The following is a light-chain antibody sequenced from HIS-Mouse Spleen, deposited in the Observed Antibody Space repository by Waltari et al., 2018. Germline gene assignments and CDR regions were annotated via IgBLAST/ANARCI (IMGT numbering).Light chain of an antibody. V-gene: IGLV2-23*01. CDR3: CSYAGSREV. J-gene: IGLJ1*01. CDR1: SSDVWSYNL. Sequence: QSALTQPASVSGSPGQSITISCTGTSSDVWSYNLLSWYQQHPGKAHKLMIYEGSKRPSGVSNRFSGSKSGNTASLTISGLQAEDEADYYCCSYAGSREVFGTGTKVTVL. CDR2: EGS.